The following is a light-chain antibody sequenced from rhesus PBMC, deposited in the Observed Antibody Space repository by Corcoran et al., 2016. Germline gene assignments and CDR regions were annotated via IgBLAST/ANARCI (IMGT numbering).Light chain of an antibody. CDR3: QHYYSTPLT. V-gene: IGKV1-25*01. J-gene: IGKJ4*01. CDR1: QGITND. CDR2: EAS. Sequence: DIQMTQSPSSLSASVGDRVTITCRASQGITNDLAWYQQKPGETPKLLIYEASSLQSGIPSRFSGSGSGTEFTLTISSLQPEDVATYYCQHYYSTPLTFGGGTKVEIK.